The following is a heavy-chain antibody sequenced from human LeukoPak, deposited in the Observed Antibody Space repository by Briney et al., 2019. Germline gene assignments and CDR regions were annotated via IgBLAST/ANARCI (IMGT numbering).Heavy chain of an antibody. V-gene: IGHV3-9*01. Sequence: GRSLRLSCAASGFTFDDYAMHWVRQVPGKGLEWVSGINWNSDSIGYADPVKGRFTTSRDNAKNSLYLQMNSLRAENTAFYYCAINGGGDSGYGNFDYWGQGTLVTVSS. CDR1: GFTFDDYA. D-gene: IGHD5-12*01. J-gene: IGHJ4*02. CDR2: INWNSDSI. CDR3: AINGGGDSGYGNFDY.